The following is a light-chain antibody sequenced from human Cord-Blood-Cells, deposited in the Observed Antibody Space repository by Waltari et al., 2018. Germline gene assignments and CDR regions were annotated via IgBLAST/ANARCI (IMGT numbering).Light chain of an antibody. CDR3: QQYDNLPLT. CDR2: DAS. J-gene: IGKJ3*01. CDR1: QDISNY. Sequence: DIQMNQSPSSLSPSAGHRVTITCQASQDISNYLNWYQQKPGKAPKLLIYDASNLETGVPSRFSGSGSGTDFTFTISSLQPEDIATYYCQQYDNLPLTFGPGTKVDIK. V-gene: IGKV1-33*01.